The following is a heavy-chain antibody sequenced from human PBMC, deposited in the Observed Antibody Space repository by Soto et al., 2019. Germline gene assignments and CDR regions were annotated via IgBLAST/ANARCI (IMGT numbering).Heavy chain of an antibody. V-gene: IGHV1-69*13. CDR3: ARDLGSGSYYPYYGLAV. D-gene: IGHD3-10*01. J-gene: IGHJ6*02. Sequence: SVKVSCKASGGTFSSYAISWVRQAPGQGLEWMGGIIPIFGTANYAQKFQGRVTITADESTSTAYMELSSLRSEDTAVYYCARDLGSGSYYPYYGLAVWAQRTTVTVSS. CDR1: GGTFSSYA. CDR2: IIPIFGTA.